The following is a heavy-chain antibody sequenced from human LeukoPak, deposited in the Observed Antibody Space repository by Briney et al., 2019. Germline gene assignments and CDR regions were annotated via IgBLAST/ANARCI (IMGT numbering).Heavy chain of an antibody. V-gene: IGHV3-11*04. D-gene: IGHD3-22*01. J-gene: IGHJ4*02. CDR1: GFTFSDYY. CDR3: ARGWDTYYYDSSGYYGLLGY. Sequence: GGSLRLSCAASGFTFSDYYMSWIRQAPGKGLEWVSYISSSGNSISYADSVKGRFTISRDNAKNSLYLQMNSLRAEDTAVYYCARGWDTYYYDSSGYYGLLGYWGQGTLVTVSS. CDR2: ISSSGNSI.